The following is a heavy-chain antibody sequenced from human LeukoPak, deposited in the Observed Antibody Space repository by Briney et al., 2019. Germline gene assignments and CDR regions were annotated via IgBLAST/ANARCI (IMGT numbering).Heavy chain of an antibody. CDR3: ARGPRGLYSSTWQVYLDF. CDR2: IYYSGST. D-gene: IGHD6-13*01. Sequence: NPSETLSLTCSVSGGSISSSSYYWGWIRQPPGKGLEWIGSIYYSGSTYYNPSLKSRVTISVDTSKNQFSLKLSSVTAADTAVYYCARGPRGLYSSTWQVYLDFWGRGTLVTVSS. J-gene: IGHJ4*02. V-gene: IGHV4-39*07. CDR1: GGSISSSSYY.